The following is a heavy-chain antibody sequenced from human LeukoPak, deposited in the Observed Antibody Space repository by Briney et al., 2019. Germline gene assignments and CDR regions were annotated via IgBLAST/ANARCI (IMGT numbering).Heavy chain of an antibody. CDR1: GFTFSSYA. D-gene: IGHD3-3*01. J-gene: IGHJ4*02. Sequence: PGGSLRLSCAASGFTFSSYAMSWVRQAPGKGLEWVSAISGSGGSTYYADSVKGRFTISRDNSKNTLYLQMNSLRAEDTAVYYCAKGVFLEWLLPPDYYFDYWGQGTLVTVSS. CDR2: ISGSGGST. V-gene: IGHV3-23*01. CDR3: AKGVFLEWLLPPDYYFDY.